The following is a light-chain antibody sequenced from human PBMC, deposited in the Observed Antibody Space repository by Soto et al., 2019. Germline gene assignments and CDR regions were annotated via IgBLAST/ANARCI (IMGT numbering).Light chain of an antibody. CDR1: QSISSW. J-gene: IGKJ1*01. CDR3: QQYNSYPWT. CDR2: KAS. Sequence: IQMTQSPSTLSASVGDRVTITCRASQSISSWLAWYQQEPGKAPKLLIYKASTLQSGVPSRFSGSGSGTEFTLTISSLQPDDFATYYCQQYNSYPWTFGQGTKVDIK. V-gene: IGKV1-5*03.